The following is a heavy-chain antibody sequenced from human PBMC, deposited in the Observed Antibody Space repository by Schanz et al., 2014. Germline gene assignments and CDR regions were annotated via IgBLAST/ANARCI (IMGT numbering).Heavy chain of an antibody. J-gene: IGHJ2*01. V-gene: IGHV3-NL1*01. CDR1: GFMFSSYG. Sequence: QVQLVESGGGVVQSGGSLRLSCAASGFMFSSYGMHWVRQAPGKGLEWVSVIGGDGTTTYYADSVKGRFTISRDNSKNSLYLQMNSLRAEDTAVYYCAKDAPYPFDLWGRGTLITVSS. CDR2: IGGDGTTT. CDR3: AKDAPYPFDL.